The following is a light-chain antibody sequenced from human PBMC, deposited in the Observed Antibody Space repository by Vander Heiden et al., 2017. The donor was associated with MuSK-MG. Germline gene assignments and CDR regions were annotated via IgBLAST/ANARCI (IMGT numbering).Light chain of an antibody. J-gene: IGKJ5*01. CDR3: QHSDSTPPIT. CDR2: AAS. Sequence: DIQMTQSPSSLSASVGDRVTITCRASQSISSYLNWYQQKPGKAPKLLIYAASSLQSGVPSRFSGSGYGTDFTLTISSLQPEDFAPYYCQHSDSTPPITFGQGTRLEIK. V-gene: IGKV1-39*01. CDR1: QSISSY.